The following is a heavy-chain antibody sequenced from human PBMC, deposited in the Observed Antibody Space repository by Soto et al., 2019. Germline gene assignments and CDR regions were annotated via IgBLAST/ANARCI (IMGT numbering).Heavy chain of an antibody. D-gene: IGHD3-3*01. Sequence: WETRALTCALYGGSFDCYYWSWIRQSPGKGLEWIGEIHHSGSTKYNPSLKSRVSLSVDTSTKQFSLKMTSMTASDRGVYYCARGVDSWSGYLFWGQGTPVTVSS. V-gene: IGHV4-34*01. CDR1: GGSFDCYY. CDR2: IHHSGST. J-gene: IGHJ4*02. CDR3: ARGVDSWSGYLF.